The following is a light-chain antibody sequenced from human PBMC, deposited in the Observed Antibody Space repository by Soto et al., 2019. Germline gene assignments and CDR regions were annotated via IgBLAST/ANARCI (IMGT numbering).Light chain of an antibody. CDR3: SSYTSSSTYV. V-gene: IGLV2-14*03. CDR2: DVS. CDR1: SSDIGGYNY. Sequence: QSALTQPASVSGSPRQSITISCTGTSSDIGGYNYVSWYQQHPGKAPKLMIYDVSHRPSGVSNRFSGSKSGNTASLTISGLQAEDEGDYYCSSYTSSSTYVFGTGTKLTVL. J-gene: IGLJ1*01.